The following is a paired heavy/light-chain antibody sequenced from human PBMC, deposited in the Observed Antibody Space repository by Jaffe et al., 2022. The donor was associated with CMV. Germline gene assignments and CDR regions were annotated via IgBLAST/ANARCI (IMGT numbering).Light chain of an antibody. CDR3: LQFHNVPPGLS. V-gene: IGKV1-33*01. CDR1: QDISNH. Sequence: DIQMTQSPSSLSASIGDRVTITCQASQDISNHLNWYQQKPGRAPKLLIYDVSNLKTGVPSRFSGSGSGTDFSFTISSLQPEDIATYYCLQFHNVPPGLSFGGGTRVEIK. J-gene: IGKJ4*01. CDR2: DVS.
Heavy chain of an antibody. V-gene: IGHV4-39*01. D-gene: IGHD3-16*02. Sequence: QVQLQESGPGRVKPSETLSLICSVSGGAISSRGYYWGWIRQPPGKGLEWIASIYYSGSADYSGSTHYNPSLKSRVTVSVDTSKNQLSLRLNSVTAADTAVYYCARGPRYDYVWGRNRHLLLGPDYWGQGTLVTVSS. CDR1: GGAISSRGYY. CDR3: ARGPRYDYVWGRNRHLLLGPDY. J-gene: IGHJ4*02. CDR2: IYYSGSADYSGST.